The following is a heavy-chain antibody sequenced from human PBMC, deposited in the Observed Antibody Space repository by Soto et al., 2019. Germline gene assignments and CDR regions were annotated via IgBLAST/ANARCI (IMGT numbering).Heavy chain of an antibody. CDR3: AREGYNYGLYYYGMDV. Sequence: TLSLTCTVSGGSISSYYWSWIRQPPGKGLEWIGYIYYTGSTNYNSSLKSRVTISVDTSKNQFSLKLNSVTAADTAVYYCAREGYNYGLYYYGMDVWGQGTTVTVSS. V-gene: IGHV4-59*01. CDR1: GGSISSYY. CDR2: IYYTGST. D-gene: IGHD5-18*01. J-gene: IGHJ6*02.